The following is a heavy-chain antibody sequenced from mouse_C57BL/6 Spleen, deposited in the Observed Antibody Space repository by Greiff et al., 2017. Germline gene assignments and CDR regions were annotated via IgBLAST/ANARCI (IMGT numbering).Heavy chain of an antibody. CDR3: ARSNRGEHMDY. V-gene: IGHV1-64*01. CDR2: IHPNSGRT. CDR1: GYNITSYW. D-gene: IGHD2-13*01. J-gene: IGHJ4*01. Sequence: QVQLHPPGAELVKPGASVKLSCKASGYNITSYWMHWVKQRPGQGLEWIGMIHPNSGRTKYNAKFPSKATLTADKSSSTAYMQLSSLTSEDSAVNYGARSNRGEHMDYWGQGTSVTVSS.